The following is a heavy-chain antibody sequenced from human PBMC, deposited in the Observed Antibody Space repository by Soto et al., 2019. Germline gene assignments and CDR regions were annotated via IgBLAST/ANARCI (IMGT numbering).Heavy chain of an antibody. CDR3: ARGYGSGSYYNVGWFDP. CDR2: IYYSGST. V-gene: IGHV4-31*03. J-gene: IGHJ5*02. CDR1: GGSISSGGYY. Sequence: QVQLQESGPGLVKPSQTLSLTCTVSGGSISSGGYYWSWIRQHPGKGLEWIGYIYYSGSTYYNPCLKSRVTISVDTSKNQFSLKLSSVTAADTAVYYCARGYGSGSYYNVGWFDPWGQGTLVTVSS. D-gene: IGHD3-10*01.